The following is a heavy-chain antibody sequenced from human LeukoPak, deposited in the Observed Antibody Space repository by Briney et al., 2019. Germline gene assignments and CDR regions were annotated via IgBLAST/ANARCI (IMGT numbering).Heavy chain of an antibody. Sequence: PSETLSLTCAVYGGSFSGDYWSWIRQPPGKGLEWIGEINHSGSINYNPSLKSRVTISVDTSKNQFSLKLSSVTAADTAVYYCARHLSGVTGYTYGRGIDYWGQGTLVTVSS. CDR2: INHSGSI. CDR3: ARHLSGVTGYTYGRGIDY. V-gene: IGHV4-34*01. D-gene: IGHD5-18*01. J-gene: IGHJ4*02. CDR1: GGSFSGDY.